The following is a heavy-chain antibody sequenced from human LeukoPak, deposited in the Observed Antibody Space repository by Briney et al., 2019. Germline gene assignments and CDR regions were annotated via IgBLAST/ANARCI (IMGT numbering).Heavy chain of an antibody. J-gene: IGHJ4*02. D-gene: IGHD3-22*01. V-gene: IGHV3-23*01. CDR1: GFTFSSYG. CDR2: ISSGGGST. CDR3: AKSGYNYDSNAYPFIDY. Sequence: GGSLRLSCAASGFTFSSYGMSWVRQAPGKSLEWVSGISSGGGSTHYADSVKGRFTISRDNSKNTLYLEMSSLRAEDTAVYYCAKSGYNYDSNAYPFIDYWGQGTLVTVSS.